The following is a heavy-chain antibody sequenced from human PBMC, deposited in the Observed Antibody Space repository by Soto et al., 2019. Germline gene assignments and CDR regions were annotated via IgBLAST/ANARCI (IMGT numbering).Heavy chain of an antibody. CDR3: AKEGGYCSSTSCLPLYYYYGMDV. CDR2: ISYDGSNK. D-gene: IGHD2-2*01. V-gene: IGHV3-30*18. CDR1: GFTFSSYG. Sequence: PGGSLRLSCAASGFTFSSYGVHWVRQAPGKGLEWVAVISYDGSNKYYADSVKGRFTISRDNSKNTLYLQMNSLRAEDTAVYYCAKEGGYCSSTSCLPLYYYYGMDVWGQGTTVTVSS. J-gene: IGHJ6*02.